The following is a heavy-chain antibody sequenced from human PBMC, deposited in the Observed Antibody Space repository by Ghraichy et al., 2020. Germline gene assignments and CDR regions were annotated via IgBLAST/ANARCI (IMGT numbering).Heavy chain of an antibody. Sequence: SETLSLTCIVSGGSISSYYWSWIRQPPGKGLEWIGYIYYRGSTNYNPSLKSRVNISLDTSKNQFSVRLSPVTDADTAVYYCARHQLLEYDAFDIWGQGTMVTVPS. V-gene: IGHV4-59*08. CDR1: GGSISSYY. J-gene: IGHJ3*02. CDR3: ARHQLLEYDAFDI. D-gene: IGHD1-1*01. CDR2: IYYRGST.